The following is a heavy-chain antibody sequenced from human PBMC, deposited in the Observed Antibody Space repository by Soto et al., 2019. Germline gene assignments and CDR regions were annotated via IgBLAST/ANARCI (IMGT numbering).Heavy chain of an antibody. CDR3: ARVGPDGIITLRQARYYARDA. D-gene: IGHD3-10*01. CDR1: GGTFSSNA. V-gene: IGHV1-69*09. J-gene: IGHJ6*02. CDR2: IIPVLGIA. Sequence: QVQLVQSGAEVKKPGSSVKVSCKASGGTFSSNAITWVRQAPGQGLEWMGGIIPVLGIAYYSQECQGRVTIYGDKATGTAYMELSSLRAEDTAVYYCARVGPDGIITLRQARYYARDAWGPGTTVTVSS.